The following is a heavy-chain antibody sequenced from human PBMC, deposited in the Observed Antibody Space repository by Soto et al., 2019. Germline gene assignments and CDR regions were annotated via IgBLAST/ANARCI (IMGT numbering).Heavy chain of an antibody. CDR3: ARLRWEQPWVFDY. V-gene: IGHV4-34*02. CDR2: INHSGGT. J-gene: IGHJ4*02. Sequence: QVQLQQWGAGLLKPSETLSLTCAVYGGSFSGYYWSWIRQPPVKGLEWIGEINHSGGTNYNSSLKSRVTISVDTSKDQFSLKLSSVTAADAAVFYCARLRWEQPWVFDYWGQGTLFTVSS. D-gene: IGHD1-26*01. CDR1: GGSFSGYY.